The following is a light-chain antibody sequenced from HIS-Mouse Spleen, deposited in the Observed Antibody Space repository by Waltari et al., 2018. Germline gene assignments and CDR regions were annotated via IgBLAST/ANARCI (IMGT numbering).Light chain of an antibody. CDR3: SSYTSSSFNVV. CDR1: SSDVGGYNY. J-gene: IGLJ2*01. CDR2: DVS. Sequence: QSALTKPASVSGSPGQSITISCTGTSSDVGGYNYVSWYQQHPGKAPKLMIYDVSNRRSGVPNRFPGSKSGNTASLTISGLQAEDEADYYCSSYTSSSFNVVFGGGTKLTVL. V-gene: IGLV2-14*03.